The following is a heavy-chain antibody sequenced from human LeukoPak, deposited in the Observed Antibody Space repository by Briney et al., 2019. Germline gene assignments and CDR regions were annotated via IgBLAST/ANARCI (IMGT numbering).Heavy chain of an antibody. J-gene: IGHJ4*02. CDR1: GFTFSSYA. V-gene: IGHV3-23*01. D-gene: IGHD3-22*01. CDR2: ISGSGGST. CDR3: AKKYPNYDSSGYYQD. Sequence: GGSLGLSCAASGFTFSSYAMSWVRQAPGKGLEWVSAISGSGGSTYYADSVKGRFTISRDNSKNTLYLQMNSLRAEDTAVYYCAKKYPNYDSSGYYQDWGQGTLVTVSS.